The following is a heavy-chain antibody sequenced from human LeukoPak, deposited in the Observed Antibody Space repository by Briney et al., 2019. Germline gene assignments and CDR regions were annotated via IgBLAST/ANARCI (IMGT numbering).Heavy chain of an antibody. CDR3: ARGSRRSYFDY. CDR2: IYITGST. J-gene: IGHJ4*02. CDR1: NGSVSPYY. Sequence: SETLSLTCTVSNGSVSPYYWSWIRQPAGQGLEWIGRIYITGSTTYSPSLKSRVTMSIDTSKNQFSLNLSSVTAADTAEYFCARGSRRSYFDYWGPGALVLVSS. V-gene: IGHV4-4*07.